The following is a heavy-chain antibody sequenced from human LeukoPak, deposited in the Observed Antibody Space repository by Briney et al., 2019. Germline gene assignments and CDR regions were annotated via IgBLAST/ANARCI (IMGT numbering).Heavy chain of an antibody. CDR3: ARREWYYYDSSGPGAFDI. V-gene: IGHV4-38-2*02. CDR2: IYHSGST. J-gene: IGHJ3*02. D-gene: IGHD3-22*01. Sequence: SETLSLTCTVSGYSISSGYYWGWIRQPPGKGLEWIGSIYHSGSTYYNPSLKSRVTISVDTSENQFSLKLSSVTAADTAVYYCARREWYYYDSSGPGAFDIWGQGTMVTVSS. CDR1: GYSISSGYY.